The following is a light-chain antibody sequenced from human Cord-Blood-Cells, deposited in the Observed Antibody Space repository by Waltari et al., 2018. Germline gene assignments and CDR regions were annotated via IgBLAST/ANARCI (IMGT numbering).Light chain of an antibody. CDR1: SSAVVGYNY. CDR2: EVS. Sequence: QSALTQPASVSGSPGQSITISCTGPSSAVVGYNYVSWYQQHPGKAPKLMIYEVSNRPSGVSNRFSGSKSGNTASLTISGLQAEDEADYYCSSYTSSSTYVFGTGTKVTVL. J-gene: IGLJ1*01. V-gene: IGLV2-14*01. CDR3: SSYTSSSTYV.